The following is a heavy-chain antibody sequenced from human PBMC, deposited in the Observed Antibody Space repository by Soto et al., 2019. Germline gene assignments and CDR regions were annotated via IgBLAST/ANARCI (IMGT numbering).Heavy chain of an antibody. CDR3: AREGGSYQGGFDY. Sequence: QVQLVQSGAEVKEPGASVKVSCKASGYTFTSYFMHWVRQAPGQGLEWMGIINPSSGGTSYPQKVQGRVSMTRDTSTSTIYMELDSLRSEDTAVYYCAREGGSYQGGFDYWGQGTLVTVSS. CDR1: GYTFTSYF. J-gene: IGHJ4*02. CDR2: INPSSGGT. V-gene: IGHV1-46*01. D-gene: IGHD1-26*01.